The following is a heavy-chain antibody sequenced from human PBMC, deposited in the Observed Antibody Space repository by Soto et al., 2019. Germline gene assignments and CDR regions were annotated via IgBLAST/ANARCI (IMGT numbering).Heavy chain of an antibody. CDR1: GFTFSSYA. D-gene: IGHD3-22*01. Sequence: VGSLRLSCAASGFTFSSYAMHWVRQAPGKGLDWVAVISYDGINKYYADSVKGRFTISRDNSKNTLYLQMNSLRAEDTAVYYCARDSAYYYGSGSYYIGYFDFWGRGTLVTVSS. V-gene: IGHV3-30-3*01. J-gene: IGHJ2*01. CDR2: ISYDGINK. CDR3: ARDSAYYYGSGSYYIGYFDF.